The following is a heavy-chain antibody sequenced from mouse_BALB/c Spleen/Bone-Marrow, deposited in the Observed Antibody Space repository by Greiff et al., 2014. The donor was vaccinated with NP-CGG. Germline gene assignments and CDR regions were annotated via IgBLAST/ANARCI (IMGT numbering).Heavy chain of an antibody. D-gene: IGHD2-14*01. J-gene: IGHJ2*01. Sequence: EVKVVESGGGLVQPGGSRKLSCAASGFTFSSFGMHWVRQAPEKGLEWVAYVSSGSSTIYYADTVKGRFTISRDNPKNTLFLQMTSLRSEDTAMYYCARSLYYRYDFFDYWGQGTTLTVSS. CDR2: VSSGSSTI. CDR1: GFTFSSFG. CDR3: ARSLYYRYDFFDY. V-gene: IGHV5-17*02.